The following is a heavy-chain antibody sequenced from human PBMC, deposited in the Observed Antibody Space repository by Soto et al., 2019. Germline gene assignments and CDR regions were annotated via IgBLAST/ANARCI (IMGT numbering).Heavy chain of an antibody. CDR2: IYYSGST. J-gene: IGHJ3*02. CDR3: ARRYGSFFDI. CDR1: GGSISSYY. Sequence: SETLSLTCTVSGGSISSYYWSWIRQPPGKGLEWIGYIYYSGSTNYNPSHKSRVTISVDTSKNQFSLKLSSVTAADTAVYYCARRYGSFFDIWGQGTMVTVSS. V-gene: IGHV4-59*08. D-gene: IGHD3-10*01.